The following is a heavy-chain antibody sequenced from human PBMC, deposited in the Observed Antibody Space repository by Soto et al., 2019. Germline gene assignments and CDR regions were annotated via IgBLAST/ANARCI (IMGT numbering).Heavy chain of an antibody. CDR3: ARGSYYSGWV. CDR1: GGNFSSNG. CDR2: IIPTSGTT. D-gene: IGHD6-19*01. Sequence: SVKVSGKAPGGNFSSNGIRWVRQAPGQGLELMGGIIPTSGTTNYAHKFRGRVTITADESTGTAYMELSSLRSDDTAVYYCARGSYYSGWVWGQGTLVTVSS. J-gene: IGHJ4*02. V-gene: IGHV1-69*13.